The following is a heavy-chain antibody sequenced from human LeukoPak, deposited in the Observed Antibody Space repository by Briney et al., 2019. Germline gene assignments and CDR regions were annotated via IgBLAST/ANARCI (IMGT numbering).Heavy chain of an antibody. CDR3: ARVSGQWLVPDY. CDR2: IKQDGSEK. D-gene: IGHD6-19*01. J-gene: IGHJ4*02. Sequence: GGSLRLSCTASGFTFSSYWMSWVRQTPEKGLEWVANIKQDGSEKVYVDSVKGRFTISRDNAKSSLYLQMNSLRAEDTAVYYCARVSGQWLVPDYWGQGTLVTVSS. CDR1: GFTFSSYW. V-gene: IGHV3-7*05.